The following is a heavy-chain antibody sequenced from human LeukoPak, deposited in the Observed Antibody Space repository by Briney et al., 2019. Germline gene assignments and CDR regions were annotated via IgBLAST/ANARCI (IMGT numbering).Heavy chain of an antibody. J-gene: IGHJ5*02. Sequence: SETLSLTCAVYGGSFSGYYWSWIRQPAGKGLEWIGRIYTSGSTNYNPSLKSRVTMSVDTSKNQFSLKLSSVTAADTAVYYCARGCSSTSCYSPNWFDPWGQGTLVTVSS. CDR2: IYTSGST. CDR1: GGSFSGYY. D-gene: IGHD2-2*01. V-gene: IGHV4-59*10. CDR3: ARGCSSTSCYSPNWFDP.